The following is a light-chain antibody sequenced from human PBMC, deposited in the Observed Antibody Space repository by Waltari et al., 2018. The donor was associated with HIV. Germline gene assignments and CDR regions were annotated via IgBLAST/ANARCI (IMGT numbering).Light chain of an antibody. CDR2: GAS. CDR3: QQDYNLPGT. J-gene: IGKJ1*01. CDR1: QRIDSTF. V-gene: IGKV3D-7*01. Sequence: VLTQSPATLSLSPGETATLSCRASQRIDSTFLSWYQQKPGQAPRLLIYGASTRVSGIPPRFSGSVSGTDFTLTISSLYPEDFAVYFCQQDYNLPGTFGQGTRVEIK.